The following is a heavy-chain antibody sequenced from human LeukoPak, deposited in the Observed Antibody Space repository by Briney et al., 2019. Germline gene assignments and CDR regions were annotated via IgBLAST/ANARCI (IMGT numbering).Heavy chain of an antibody. D-gene: IGHD1-26*01. Sequence: GGSLRLSCAASGFTFRNFNIHWVRQAPGKGLEWVAMIEDNGRDKYYAASVKGRRTISRDNSKNTVYLQMSNLRPEDTAVYFCAKDFTWALDYWGQGTLVTVSS. V-gene: IGHV3-30*02. CDR1: GFTFRNFN. J-gene: IGHJ4*02. CDR3: AKDFTWALDY. CDR2: IEDNGRDK.